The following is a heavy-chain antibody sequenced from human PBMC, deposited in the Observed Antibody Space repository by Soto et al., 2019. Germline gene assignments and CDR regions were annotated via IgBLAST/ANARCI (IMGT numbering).Heavy chain of an antibody. CDR1: GGSVTSSTSS. CDR3: ARQPTGYPNWFDA. D-gene: IGHD3-9*01. V-gene: IGHV4-39*01. Sequence: QVQLEESGPGLVNPSETLSLTCTVSGGSVTSSTSSWAWVRQPPGKGLHWIGTIFYGHGTYYNPSLESRVTISLDTSKIQFSLELTSVTAADTAVYYCARQPTGYPNWFDAWGRGILVIV. J-gene: IGHJ5*02. CDR2: IFYGHGT.